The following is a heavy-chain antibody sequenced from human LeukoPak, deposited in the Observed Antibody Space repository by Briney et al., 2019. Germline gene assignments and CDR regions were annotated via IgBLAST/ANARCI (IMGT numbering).Heavy chain of an antibody. CDR3: ARAHPYCSSTSCTQRYFDY. D-gene: IGHD2-2*01. CDR1: GFTFSNYG. CDR2: ISYDGSNK. V-gene: IGHV3-33*08. J-gene: IGHJ4*02. Sequence: GGSLRLSCAASGFTFSNYGIHWVRQAPGKGLEWVAVISYDGSNKYYTDSVKARFTISRDNSKNTLYLQMNSLRAEDTAVYYCARAHPYCSSTSCTQRYFDYWGQGTLVTVSS.